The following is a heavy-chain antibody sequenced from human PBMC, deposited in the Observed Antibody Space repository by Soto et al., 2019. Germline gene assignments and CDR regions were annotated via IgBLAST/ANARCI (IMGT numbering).Heavy chain of an antibody. V-gene: IGHV3-23*01. CDR2: ISGSGFTT. CDR1: GFTFSSYS. CDR3: AKRQGSKVDPFDL. J-gene: IGHJ4*02. Sequence: GGSLRLSCAGFGFTFSSYSIMWVRQAPGKGLECVSIISGSGFTTYYADSVKGRFTISRDNSKNTIYLQMNRLSPEDTALYYCAKRQGSKVDPFDLWGQGTPVTVSS. D-gene: IGHD2-2*01.